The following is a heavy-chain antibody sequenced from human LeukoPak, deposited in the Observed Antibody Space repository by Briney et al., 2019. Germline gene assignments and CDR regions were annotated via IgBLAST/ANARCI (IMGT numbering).Heavy chain of an antibody. CDR3: AKGSSSSRPYYFDY. J-gene: IGHJ4*02. CDR1: EFPFRNYA. D-gene: IGHD6-6*01. CDR2: ITDSGGNT. V-gene: IGHV3-23*01. Sequence: GGSLRLSCAASEFPFRNYAMSWVRQAPGKGLEWVSAITDSGGNTYHADSVKGRFTTSRDNSKNTLFLQVYSLRVEDTAVYYCAKGSSSSRPYYFDYWGQGTLVTVSS.